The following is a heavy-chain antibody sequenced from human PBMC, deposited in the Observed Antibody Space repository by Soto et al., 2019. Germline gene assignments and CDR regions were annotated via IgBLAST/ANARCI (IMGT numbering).Heavy chain of an antibody. D-gene: IGHD6-19*01. CDR2: IFYSGYT. CDR3: AKFKTGSGWSHYYGMDV. CDR1: GGSISSSNYY. V-gene: IGHV4-39*01. J-gene: IGHJ6*02. Sequence: SETLSLTCTVSGGSISSSNYYWGWIRQPPGKGLEWIGSIFYSGYTYYNPSLKSRVTISVDTSKNQFSLKLNSVTAADTAAYYCAKFKTGSGWSHYYGMDVWGQGTTVTVSS.